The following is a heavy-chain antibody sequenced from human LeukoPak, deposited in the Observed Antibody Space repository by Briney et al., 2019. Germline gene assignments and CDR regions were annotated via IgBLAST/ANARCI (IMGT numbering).Heavy chain of an antibody. CDR2: ISGSGGST. Sequence: PGGSLRLSCAASGFTFSSFGMSWVRQAPGKGLEWVSAISGSGGSTYSADSVKGRFTISRDNSKNTLYLQMNSLRAEDTAVYYCARDLGTMIVVVYYYFDYWGQGTLVTVSS. D-gene: IGHD3-22*01. V-gene: IGHV3-23*01. CDR1: GFTFSSFG. CDR3: ARDLGTMIVVVYYYFDY. J-gene: IGHJ4*02.